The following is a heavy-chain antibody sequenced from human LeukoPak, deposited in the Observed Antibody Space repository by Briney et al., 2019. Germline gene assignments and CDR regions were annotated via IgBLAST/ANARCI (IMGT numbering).Heavy chain of an antibody. CDR1: GFTFSDYY. V-gene: IGHV3-11*01. CDR2: ISSSGSTT. Sequence: GGSLRLSCAASGFTFSDYYMSWIRQAPGKGLEWVSYISSSGSTTYYADSVKGRFTISRDNAKNSLYLQMNSLRAEDTAVYYCARDLRSITIFGVVMDYYGMDVWGQGTTVTVSS. D-gene: IGHD3-3*01. CDR3: ARDLRSITIFGVVMDYYGMDV. J-gene: IGHJ6*02.